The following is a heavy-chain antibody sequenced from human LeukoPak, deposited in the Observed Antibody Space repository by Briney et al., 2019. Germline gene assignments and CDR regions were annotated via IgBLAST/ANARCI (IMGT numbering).Heavy chain of an antibody. Sequence: ASVKVSCKASGYTFTSYYIHWVRQVPGQGLECMGLINPSSGSISYAQKFQGRVTMTRDTSTSTVYMELSSLRSEDTAVYYCASYSDSSGYYGYFHHWGQGTLVTVSS. CDR3: ASYSDSSGYYGYFHH. CDR2: INPSSGSI. D-gene: IGHD3-22*01. V-gene: IGHV1-46*01. J-gene: IGHJ1*01. CDR1: GYTFTSYY.